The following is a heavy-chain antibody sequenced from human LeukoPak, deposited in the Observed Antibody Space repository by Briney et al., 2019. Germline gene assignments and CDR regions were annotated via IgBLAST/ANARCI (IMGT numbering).Heavy chain of an antibody. D-gene: IGHD4-11*01. CDR1: GFTFSSYN. CDR3: ARDLKSYRSGYYYYYMDV. Sequence: GGPLRLSCAASGFTFSSYNMNWVRQAPGKGLEWVSSISTSSNYIYYADSVKGRFTISRDNAKNSLYLQMNSLRAEDTAVYYCARDLKSYRSGYYYYYMDVWGKGTTVTVSS. V-gene: IGHV3-21*01. J-gene: IGHJ6*03. CDR2: ISTSSNYI.